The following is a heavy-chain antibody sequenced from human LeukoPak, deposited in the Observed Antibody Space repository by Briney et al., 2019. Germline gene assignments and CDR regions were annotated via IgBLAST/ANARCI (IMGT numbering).Heavy chain of an antibody. V-gene: IGHV3-15*01. CDR2: LKSKTDGGTP. Sequence: PVGSLRLSSAASGFTSCTAWVSWVRQAAGQGVECGGRLKSKTDGGTPDYSEPVKGSFTIPRNDSKNTLYLQMNSLKTEDTAVYYCTTDPRGKRFLEWLFTYRREKTADYYFDYWGQGTLVTVSS. D-gene: IGHD3-3*01. J-gene: IGHJ4*02. CDR3: TTDPRGKRFLEWLFTYRREKTADYYFDY. CDR1: GFTSCTAW.